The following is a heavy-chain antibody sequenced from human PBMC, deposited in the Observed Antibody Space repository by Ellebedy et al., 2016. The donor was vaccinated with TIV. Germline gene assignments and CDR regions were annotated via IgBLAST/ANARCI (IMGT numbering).Heavy chain of an antibody. CDR2: LYYSGST. CDR3: ARQVSSWDYYYYYMDV. D-gene: IGHD7-27*01. CDR1: GGSISSSSYY. V-gene: IGHV4-39*01. Sequence: SETLSLTCSVSGGSISSSSYYWGWIRQPPGKGLEYIGSLYYSGSTYYNPSLQSRVTISVDTSKNQFSLKLSSVTAADTAVYYCARQVSSWDYYYYYMDVWGKGTTVTVSS. J-gene: IGHJ6*03.